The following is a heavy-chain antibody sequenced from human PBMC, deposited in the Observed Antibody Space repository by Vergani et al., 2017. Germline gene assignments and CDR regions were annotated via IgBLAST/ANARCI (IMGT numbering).Heavy chain of an antibody. CDR1: GFTFSSYE. CDR2: ISSSGSTI. V-gene: IGHV3-48*03. Sequence: EVQLVESGGGLVQPGGSLRLSCAASGFTFSSYEMNWVRQAPGKGLEWVSYISSSGSTIYYADSVKGRFTISRDNAKNSLYLQMNSLRAADTAVYYCARDAPLVLPAAIFYYYYGMDVWGQGTTVTVSS. D-gene: IGHD2-2*01. J-gene: IGHJ6*02. CDR3: ARDAPLVLPAAIFYYYYGMDV.